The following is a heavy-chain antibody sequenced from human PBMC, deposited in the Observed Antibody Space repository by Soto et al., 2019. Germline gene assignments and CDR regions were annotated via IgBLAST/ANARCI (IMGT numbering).Heavy chain of an antibody. J-gene: IGHJ4*02. CDR3: ARGLSYYDSRGYRSDHY. D-gene: IGHD3-22*01. CDR2: ISYDGSNK. CDR1: GFTLISYA. Sequence: WGSLRLSCAASGFTLISYAMHWVRQAPGKGLEWVAVISYDGSNKYYADSVKGRFTISRDNSKNTLYLQMNSLRAEDTAVYYCARGLSYYDSRGYRSDHYRGQGT. V-gene: IGHV3-30-3*01.